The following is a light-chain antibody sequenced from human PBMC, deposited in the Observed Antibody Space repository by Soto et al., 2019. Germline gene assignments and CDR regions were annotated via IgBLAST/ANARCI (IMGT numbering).Light chain of an antibody. Sequence: EIVITQYPATLSVSPGERVTLSCRASQSVGTDLAWDQQKPGQAHRLLIYDASTGATGTPARFSGSGSGTELALTISSLQSEDFAIYYCQQYSDWPPITFGQGTRLENK. CDR3: QQYSDWPPIT. J-gene: IGKJ5*01. V-gene: IGKV3-15*01. CDR2: DAS. CDR1: QSVGTD.